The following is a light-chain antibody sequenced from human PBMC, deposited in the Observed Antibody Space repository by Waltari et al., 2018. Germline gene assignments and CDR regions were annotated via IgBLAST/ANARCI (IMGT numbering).Light chain of an antibody. V-gene: IGKV3-15*01. CDR3: QQYNEGPPLT. J-gene: IGKJ4*01. CDR2: DTT. CDR1: QSVNSK. Sequence: EIVMTQSPATLSVSPGDSVTLACRASQSVNSKVAWYQQNPGQPPKLIIFDTTNRATSNPARCSGRGSGIEFTLTITSLKSDDFAVYYCQQYNEGPPLTFGGGTKLDIK.